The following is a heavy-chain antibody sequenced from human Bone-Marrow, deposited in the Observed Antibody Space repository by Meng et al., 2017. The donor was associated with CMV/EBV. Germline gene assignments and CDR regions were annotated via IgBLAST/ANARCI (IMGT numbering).Heavy chain of an antibody. D-gene: IGHD1-26*01. J-gene: IGHJ4*02. CDR1: CYTFTSYG. CDR3: ARGGSTFFFSRSYSFDH. V-gene: IGHV1-18*01. Sequence: ASVKVSCKASCYTFTSYGISWVRQAPGQGLEWMGWISAYNGNTNYAQKLQCRVTLTADTSTSTAYMELRSLRSDDTAGYYCARGGSTFFFSRSYSFDHWGQGTLVTVSS. CDR2: ISAYNGNT.